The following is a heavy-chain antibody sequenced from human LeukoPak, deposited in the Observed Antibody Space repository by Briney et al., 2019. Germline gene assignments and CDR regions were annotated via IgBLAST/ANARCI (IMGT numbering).Heavy chain of an antibody. CDR2: INPSGGST. V-gene: IGHV1-46*01. D-gene: IGHD4-17*01. CDR1: GYTFTGYY. CDR3: ARDKDPVTTPFDY. Sequence: ASVKVCCKASGYTFTGYYMHWVRQAPGQGLGWMRIINPSGGSTSYAQKFQGRVTMTRDTSTSTVYMELSSLRSEDTAVYYCARDKDPVTTPFDYWGQGTLVTVSS. J-gene: IGHJ4*02.